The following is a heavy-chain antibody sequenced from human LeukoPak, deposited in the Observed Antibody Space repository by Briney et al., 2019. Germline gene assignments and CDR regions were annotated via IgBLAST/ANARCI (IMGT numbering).Heavy chain of an antibody. J-gene: IGHJ3*02. V-gene: IGHV3-23*01. Sequence: PGGSLRLSCAASGFTFSSYGMSWVRQAPGKGLEWVSVISGSGGSTYYADSVKGPFTISRDNSNNPLYLQMNSLRAEDTAVYYCAKDRHRWAFDIWGRGTMVTVSS. CDR3: AKDRHRWAFDI. CDR1: GFTFSSYG. CDR2: ISGSGGST.